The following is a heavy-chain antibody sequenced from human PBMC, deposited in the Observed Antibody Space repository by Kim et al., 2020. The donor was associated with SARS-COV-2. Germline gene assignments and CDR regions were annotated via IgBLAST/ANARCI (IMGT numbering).Heavy chain of an antibody. CDR3: ARAGATTWYFDL. Sequence: SETLSLTCTVSGGSISSYYWSWIRQPPGKGLEWIGYIYYSGSTNYNPSLKSRVTISVDTSKNQFSLKLSSVTAADTAVYYCARAGATTWYFDLWGRGTLVTVSS. CDR1: GGSISSYY. V-gene: IGHV4-59*08. CDR2: IYYSGST. D-gene: IGHD1-26*01. J-gene: IGHJ2*01.